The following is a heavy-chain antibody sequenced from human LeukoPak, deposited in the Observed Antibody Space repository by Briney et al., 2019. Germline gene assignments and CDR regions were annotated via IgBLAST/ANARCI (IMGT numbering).Heavy chain of an antibody. CDR3: ARELIAVAGRGIDY. J-gene: IGHJ4*02. Sequence: ASVKVSCKASGYTFTSYDINWVRQATGQGLEWMGWMNPNSGNTGCAQKFQGRVTMTRNTSISTAYMELSSLRSEDTAVYYCARELIAVAGRGIDYWGQGTLVTVSS. CDR2: MNPNSGNT. V-gene: IGHV1-8*01. D-gene: IGHD6-19*01. CDR1: GYTFTSYD.